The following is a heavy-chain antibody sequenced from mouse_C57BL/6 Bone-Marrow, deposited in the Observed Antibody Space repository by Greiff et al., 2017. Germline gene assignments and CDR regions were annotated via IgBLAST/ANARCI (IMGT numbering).Heavy chain of an antibody. Sequence: QVQLQESGAELARPGASVKMSCKASGYNFTSYTMHWVKQRPGQGLEWIGYINPSSGYTKYNQKFKDKATLTADKSSSTAYMQLSSLTSEDSAVYYCARSYAYYDMDYWGQGTAVTVSS. CDR1: GYNFTSYT. V-gene: IGHV1-4*01. CDR2: INPSSGYT. CDR3: ARSYAYYDMDY. D-gene: IGHD6-5*01. J-gene: IGHJ4*01.